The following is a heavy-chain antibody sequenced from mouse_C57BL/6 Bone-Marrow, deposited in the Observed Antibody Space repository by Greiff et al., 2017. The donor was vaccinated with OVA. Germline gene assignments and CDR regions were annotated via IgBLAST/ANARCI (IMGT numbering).Heavy chain of an antibody. J-gene: IGHJ1*03. Sequence: VQLQQPGAELVKPGASVKLSCKASGYTFTSYWMHWVKQRPGQGLEWIGLIHPNSGSTNYNEKFKSKATLTVDKSSSTAYMQLSSLTSEDSAGXYGADTGSWNFDVWGTGTTVTVSS. D-gene: IGHD2-2*01. CDR1: GYTFTSYW. V-gene: IGHV1-64*01. CDR3: ADTGSWNFDV. CDR2: IHPNSGST.